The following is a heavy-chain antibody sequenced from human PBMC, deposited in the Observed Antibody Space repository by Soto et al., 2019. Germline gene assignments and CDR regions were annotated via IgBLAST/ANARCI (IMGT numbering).Heavy chain of an antibody. J-gene: IGHJ4*02. CDR3: ARVQYSYGLWYYFDY. V-gene: IGHV3-72*01. CDR2: TRNKANDYTT. CDR1: GFTFGGSA. Sequence: GGSRRLSCAASGFTFGGSALQWVRQAPGKGLEWVGRTRNKANDYTTEYAASVKGRSIISRDDSKNSLYLQMHSLKSEDTAVYYCARVQYSYGLWYYFDYWGQGALVTVSS. D-gene: IGHD5-18*01.